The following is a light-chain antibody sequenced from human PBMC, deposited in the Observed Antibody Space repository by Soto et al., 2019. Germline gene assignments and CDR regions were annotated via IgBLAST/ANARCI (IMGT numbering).Light chain of an antibody. CDR3: VAWDDSLNGVL. V-gene: IGLV1-44*01. J-gene: IGLJ2*01. CDR2: NNN. Sequence: QSVLTQPPSASGTSGQSVTISCSGSSSNIGVNTVSWYQQLPGTAPKLLIQNNNQRPSGVPDRFSGSKSGTSASLVLSGLQSDDEAEYYCVAWDDSLNGVLFGGGTKVTVL. CDR1: SSNIGVNT.